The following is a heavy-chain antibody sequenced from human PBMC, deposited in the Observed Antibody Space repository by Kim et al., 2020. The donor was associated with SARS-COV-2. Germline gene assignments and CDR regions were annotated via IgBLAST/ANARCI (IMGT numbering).Heavy chain of an antibody. V-gene: IGHV3-21*01. J-gene: IGHJ5*02. Sequence: GGSLRLSCAASGFTFSSYKMNWVRQVPGKGLEWVSSISVTSSYIYYSNSVKGRFTISRDNAKNSLYLQMNSLRAEDTAVYHCAREFSVGAYNYFDPWGQG. D-gene: IGHD1-26*01. CDR3: AREFSVGAYNYFDP. CDR2: ISVTSSYI. CDR1: GFTFSSYK.